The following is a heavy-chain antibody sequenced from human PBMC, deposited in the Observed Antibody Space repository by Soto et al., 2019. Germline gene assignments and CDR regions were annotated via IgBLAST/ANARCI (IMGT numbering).Heavy chain of an antibody. CDR1: SGSIISAVYY. V-gene: IGHV4-30-4*01. CDR3: ASINWAYAFDS. CDR2: IHYRGST. J-gene: IGHJ3*01. D-gene: IGHD7-27*01. Sequence: QVQLQQSGPGLVKPSQTLSLTCTVSSGSIISAVYYWSWVRQPPGKGLEWIGYIHYRGSTYYNPSLKSRVSLSVDTSNNQFSLQLTSATVADTAVYYCASINWAYAFDSWGQGTLVTVSS.